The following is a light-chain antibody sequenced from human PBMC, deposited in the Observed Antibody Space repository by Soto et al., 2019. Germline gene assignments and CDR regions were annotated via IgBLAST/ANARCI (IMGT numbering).Light chain of an antibody. CDR1: SSNLGAGYD. J-gene: IGLJ1*01. Sequence: QSVLTQPPSVSGAPGQRVTISCTGNSSNLGAGYDVHWYQQLPGAAPKLVIFGNRNRPSGVPERFSGSKSGTSASLAITGLQADDEADYYCQSYDNSLSGSEVFGTGTKLTVL. CDR2: GNR. V-gene: IGLV1-40*01. CDR3: QSYDNSLSGSEV.